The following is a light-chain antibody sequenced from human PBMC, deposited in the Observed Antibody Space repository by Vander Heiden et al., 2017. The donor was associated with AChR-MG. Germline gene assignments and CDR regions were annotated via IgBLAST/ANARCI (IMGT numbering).Light chain of an antibody. V-gene: IGLV2-8*01. CDR1: SSDVGGYTY. CDR3: SSYAGSNTLA. CDR2: EVS. J-gene: IGLJ2*01. Sequence: QSALTQPPSASGTPGQSVTISCTGTSSDVGGYTYVSWYQHHTGKAPKLMIYEVSKWHSGFPARFSGSKSGNTASLTVSGLQAEDEADYYCSSYAGSNTLAFGGGTKLTVV.